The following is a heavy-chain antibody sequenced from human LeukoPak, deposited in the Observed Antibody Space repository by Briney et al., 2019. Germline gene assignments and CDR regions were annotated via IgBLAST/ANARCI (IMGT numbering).Heavy chain of an antibody. Sequence: SVKVSCKASGGTFSSYAISWVRQAPGQGLEWMGGIIPIFSTANYAQKFQGRVTITADESTSTAYMELSSLRSEDTAVYYCARLEGDLTGYHSERFDPWGQGTLVTVSS. CDR2: IIPIFSTA. J-gene: IGHJ5*02. CDR1: GGTFSSYA. D-gene: IGHD3-9*01. CDR3: ARLEGDLTGYHSERFDP. V-gene: IGHV1-69*01.